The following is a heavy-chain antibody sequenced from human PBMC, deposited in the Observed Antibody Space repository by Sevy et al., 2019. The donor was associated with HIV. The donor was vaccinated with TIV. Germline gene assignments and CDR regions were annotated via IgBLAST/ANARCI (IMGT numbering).Heavy chain of an antibody. CDR2: IYYSGST. D-gene: IGHD1-1*01. CDR3: ASSSWKRIYGMDV. J-gene: IGHJ6*02. V-gene: IGHV4-31*03. Sequence: SESLSLTCTVSGGSISSGGYYWSWIRQHPGKGLEWVGYIYYSGSTYYNPSLKSRVTISVDTSKNQFSLKLSSATAADTAVYYCASSSWKRIYGMDVWGQGTTVTVSS. CDR1: GGSISSGGYY.